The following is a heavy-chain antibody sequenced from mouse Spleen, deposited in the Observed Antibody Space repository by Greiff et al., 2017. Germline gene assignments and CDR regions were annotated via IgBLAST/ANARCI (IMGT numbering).Heavy chain of an antibody. D-gene: IGHD2-1*01. CDR1: GYAFTNYL. Sequence: VQLQQSGAELVRPGPSVKVSCKASGYAFTNYLIEWVKQRPGQGLEWIGVINPGSGGTNYNEKFKGKATLTADKSSSTAYMQLSSLTSEDSAVYFCATTLYGNYGGWGQGTTLTVSS. J-gene: IGHJ2*01. V-gene: IGHV1-54*01. CDR2: INPGSGGT. CDR3: ATTLYGNYGG.